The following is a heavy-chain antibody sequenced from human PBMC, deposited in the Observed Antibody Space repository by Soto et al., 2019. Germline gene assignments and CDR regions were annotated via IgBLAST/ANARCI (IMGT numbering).Heavy chain of an antibody. D-gene: IGHD3-16*01. CDR1: GFTFSNYA. CDR2: VSGSGGST. CDR3: AREAQLWGGNDAFDI. Sequence: GGSLRLSCAASGFTFSNYAMTWVRQAPGKGLEWVSGVSGSGGSTNYADAVKGRFTISRDNSKNTLYLQMNSLRAEDTAVYYCAREAQLWGGNDAFDIWGQGTMVTVSS. J-gene: IGHJ3*02. V-gene: IGHV3-23*01.